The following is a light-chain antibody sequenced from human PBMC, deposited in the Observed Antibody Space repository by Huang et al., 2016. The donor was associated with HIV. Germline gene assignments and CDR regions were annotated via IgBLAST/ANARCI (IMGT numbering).Light chain of an antibody. CDR2: DAS. CDR1: QDISTY. J-gene: IGKJ4*01. Sequence: DIQMTQSPSSLSASVGDRVTITCQASQDISTYLNWYQQKPGKAPKLLLYDASNLETGVPARFSGSGSGTDFTFTISSLQPEDIATYYCQHFDNLALTFGGGTKVQIK. CDR3: QHFDNLALT. V-gene: IGKV1-33*01.